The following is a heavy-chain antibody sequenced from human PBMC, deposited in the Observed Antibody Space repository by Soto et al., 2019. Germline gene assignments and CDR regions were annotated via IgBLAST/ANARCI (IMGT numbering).Heavy chain of an antibody. V-gene: IGHV1-69*13. CDR1: GGTFSSYA. CDR3: AREVKWLRLGTYYYYGMDV. CDR2: IIPIFGTA. D-gene: IGHD5-12*01. J-gene: IGHJ6*02. Sequence: SVKVSCKASGGTFSSYAISWVRQAPGQGLEWMGGIIPIFGTANYAQKFQGRVTITADESTSTAYMELSSLRSEDTAVYYCAREVKWLRLGTYYYYGMDVWGQGTTVTVSS.